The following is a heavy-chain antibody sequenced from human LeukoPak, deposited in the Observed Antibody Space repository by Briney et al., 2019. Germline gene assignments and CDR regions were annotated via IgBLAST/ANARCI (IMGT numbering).Heavy chain of an antibody. J-gene: IGHJ4*02. V-gene: IGHV1-69*13. CDR3: ARVPLSIAGPTGHFDY. D-gene: IGHD6-13*01. Sequence: SVKVSCKASGGTFSSYAISWVRQAPGQGLEWMGGIIPIFGTANYAQKFQGRVTITADESTSTAYMELSSLRSEDTAVYYCARVPLSIAGPTGHFDYWGQGTLVTVSS. CDR2: IIPIFGTA. CDR1: GGTFSSYA.